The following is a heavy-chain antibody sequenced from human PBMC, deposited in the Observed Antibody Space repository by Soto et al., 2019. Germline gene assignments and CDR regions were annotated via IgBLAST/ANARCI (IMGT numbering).Heavy chain of an antibody. CDR1: GFTFSSYS. CDR3: ARDLYLQFDY. Sequence: EVQLVESGGGLVQPGGSLRLSCAASGFTFSSYSMNWVRQAPGKGLEWVSYISSSSSTIYYADSVKGRFTNSRDNAKNSLYLQMNSLRAEDKAVYYCARDLYLQFDYWGQGTLVTVSS. V-gene: IGHV3-48*01. CDR2: ISSSSSTI. D-gene: IGHD2-21*01. J-gene: IGHJ4*02.